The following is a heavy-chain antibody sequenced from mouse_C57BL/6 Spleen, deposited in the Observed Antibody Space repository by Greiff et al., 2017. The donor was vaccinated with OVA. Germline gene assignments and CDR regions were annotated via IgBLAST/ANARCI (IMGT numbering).Heavy chain of an antibody. CDR3: ARYYGSSYSWFAY. V-gene: IGHV1-52*01. CDR2: IDPSDSET. Sequence: VQLQQPGAELVRPGSSVKLSCKASGYTFTSYWMHWVKQRPIQGLEWIGNIDPSDSETHYNQKFKDKATLTVDKSSSTAYMQLSSLTSEDSAVYYCARYYGSSYSWFAYWGQGTLVTVSA. D-gene: IGHD1-1*01. CDR1: GYTFTSYW. J-gene: IGHJ3*01.